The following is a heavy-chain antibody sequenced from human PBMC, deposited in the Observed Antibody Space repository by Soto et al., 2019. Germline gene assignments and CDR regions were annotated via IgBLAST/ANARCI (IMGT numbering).Heavy chain of an antibody. CDR2: IYWDDDK. Sequence: QITLKESGPTLVKPTQTLTLTCTFSGFSLSTSGVGVGWIRQPPGKALEWLALIYWDDDKRYSPSLKSRLTITKDTSKNKVVLTMTNMDPVDTATYYCAHSPYYGSQDDAFDIWGQGTMVTVSS. D-gene: IGHD3-10*01. V-gene: IGHV2-5*02. CDR3: AHSPYYGSQDDAFDI. J-gene: IGHJ3*02. CDR1: GFSLSTSGVG.